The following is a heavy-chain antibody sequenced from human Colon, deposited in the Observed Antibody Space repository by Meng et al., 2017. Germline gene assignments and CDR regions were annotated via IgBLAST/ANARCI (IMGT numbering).Heavy chain of an antibody. Sequence: QLQESGPGLWKPPGTLPLTCTVSGDSISSDIWWSWVRQPPGKGLEWIGEVYHRGDTNYNPSLKSRVDISVDKSKNQFYLSLFSVTAADTAVYYCGRDQGRELINHWGQGTLVTVSS. CDR3: GRDQGRELINH. D-gene: IGHD1-7*01. J-gene: IGHJ4*02. CDR2: VYHRGDT. CDR1: GDSISSDIW. V-gene: IGHV4-4*03.